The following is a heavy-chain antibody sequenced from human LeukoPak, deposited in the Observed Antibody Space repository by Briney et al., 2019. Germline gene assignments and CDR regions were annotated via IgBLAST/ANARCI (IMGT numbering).Heavy chain of an antibody. CDR3: ASPGGQGSGSYSTLYYYYYGMDV. CDR2: INPNSGGT. V-gene: IGHV1-2*02. J-gene: IGHJ6*02. D-gene: IGHD3-10*01. CDR1: GYTFTAYY. Sequence: ASVKVSCKASGYTFTAYYMHWVRQAPGQGLEWMGWINPNSGGTNYAQKFQGRVTMTRDTSISTAYMELSRLRSDDTAVYYCASPGGQGSGSYSTLYYYYYGMDVWGQGTTVTVSS.